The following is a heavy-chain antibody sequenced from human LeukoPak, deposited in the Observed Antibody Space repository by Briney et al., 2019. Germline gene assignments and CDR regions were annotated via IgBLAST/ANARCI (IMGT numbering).Heavy chain of an antibody. Sequence: SVKVSCKASGGTFSSYAISWVRQAPGQGLEWMGGIIPIFGTANYAQKFQGRVTITTDESTSTAYMELSSLRSEDTAVYYCARALTNYDAFDIWGQGTMVTVSS. J-gene: IGHJ3*02. CDR1: GGTFSSYA. CDR2: IIPIFGTA. D-gene: IGHD4/OR15-4a*01. CDR3: ARALTNYDAFDI. V-gene: IGHV1-69*05.